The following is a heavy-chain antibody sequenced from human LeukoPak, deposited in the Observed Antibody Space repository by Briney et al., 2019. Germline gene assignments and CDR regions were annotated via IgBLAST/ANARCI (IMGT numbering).Heavy chain of an antibody. CDR3: ARDHSSGWYRGAFDI. CDR2: IYYSGST. Sequence: PSETLSLTCTVPGGSISSYYWSWIRQPPGKGLEWIGYIYYSGSTNYNPSLKSRVTISVDTSKNQFSLKLSSVTAADTAMYYCARDHSSGWYRGAFDIWGQGTRLTVSS. J-gene: IGHJ3*02. CDR1: GGSISSYY. D-gene: IGHD6-19*01. V-gene: IGHV4-59*01.